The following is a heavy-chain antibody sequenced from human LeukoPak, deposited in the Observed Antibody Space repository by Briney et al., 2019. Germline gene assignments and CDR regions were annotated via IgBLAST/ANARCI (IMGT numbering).Heavy chain of an antibody. CDR2: IIPVCWTA. V-gene: IGHV1-69*06. D-gene: IGHD5-18*01. CDR1: GGSFSSYA. CDR3: AKQGAARQDYYMDV. J-gene: IGHJ6*03. Sequence: VASVKVSCQASGGSFSSYAISWVRQAPGQGLEWMGRIIPVCWTANYSQKFQQRVTIPADIVSNTAYLEVTSLKSDDTAVYFCAKQGAARQDYYMDVWGNGTTVTVSS.